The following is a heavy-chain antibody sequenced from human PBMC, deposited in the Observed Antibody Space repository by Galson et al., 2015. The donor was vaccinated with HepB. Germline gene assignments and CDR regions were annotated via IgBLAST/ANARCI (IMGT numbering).Heavy chain of an antibody. Sequence: SLRLSCAASGFTFDDYGMSWVRQAPGKGLEWVSGINWNGGSTGYADSVKGRFTISRDNAKNSLYLQMNSLRAEDTALYHCARASREDYIWGSYRPRGAFDIWGQGTMVTVSS. V-gene: IGHV3-20*01. CDR3: ARASREDYIWGSYRPRGAFDI. CDR2: INWNGGST. D-gene: IGHD3-16*02. CDR1: GFTFDDYG. J-gene: IGHJ3*02.